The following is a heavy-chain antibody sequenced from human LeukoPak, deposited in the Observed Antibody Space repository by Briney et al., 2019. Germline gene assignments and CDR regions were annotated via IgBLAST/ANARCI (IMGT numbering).Heavy chain of an antibody. J-gene: IGHJ4*02. CDR1: GFTVSSNY. D-gene: IGHD3-9*01. CDR2: IYSGGST. V-gene: IGHV3-53*01. Sequence: PGGSLRLSCAASGFTVSSNYMSWVRQAPGKGLEWVSVIYSGGSTYYADSVKGRFTISRDNSKNTLYLQMNSLGAEDTAVYYCAKASILTGLYYFDYWGQGTLVTVSS. CDR3: AKASILTGLYYFDY.